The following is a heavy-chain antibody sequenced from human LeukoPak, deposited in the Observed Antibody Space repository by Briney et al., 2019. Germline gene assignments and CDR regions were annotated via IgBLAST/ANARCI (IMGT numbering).Heavy chain of an antibody. V-gene: IGHV4-61*02. CDR3: AREQQLVSYYYYYYMDV. CDR1: GGSISSGSYY. J-gene: IGHJ6*03. CDR2: IYTSGST. D-gene: IGHD6-13*01. Sequence: SETLSLTCTVSGGSISSGSYYWSWIRQPAGKGLEWIGRIYTSGSTNYNPSLKSRVTISVDTSKNQFSLKLSSVTAADTAVYYCAREQQLVSYYYYYYMDVWGKGTTVTVSS.